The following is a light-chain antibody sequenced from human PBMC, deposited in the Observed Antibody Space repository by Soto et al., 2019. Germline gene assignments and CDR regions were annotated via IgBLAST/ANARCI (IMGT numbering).Light chain of an antibody. CDR1: QSVTSN. Sequence: EIVLTQSPATLSLSPGERATLSCRASQSVTSNLAWYQQKPGQAPRLLIYDASNRATGIPARFSGSGSGTDFTVTISSLEPEDFAVYYCQQRNNWPTFGPGTKVDIK. CDR3: QQRNNWPT. J-gene: IGKJ3*01. V-gene: IGKV3-11*01. CDR2: DAS.